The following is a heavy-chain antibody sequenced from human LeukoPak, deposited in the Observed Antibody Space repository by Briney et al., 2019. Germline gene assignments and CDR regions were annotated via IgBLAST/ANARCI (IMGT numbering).Heavy chain of an antibody. V-gene: IGHV4-39*01. Sequence: PSETLSLTCTVSGGSISSASYYWGRIRQPPGKGLEWIGSIYYSGSTYYNPSLKSRVTISVNMSKNQFSLKLSSVTAADTAVYYCARQFGGYNLYYFDYWGQGTLVTVSS. J-gene: IGHJ4*02. CDR2: IYYSGST. D-gene: IGHD5-24*01. CDR3: ARQFGGYNLYYFDY. CDR1: GGSISSASYY.